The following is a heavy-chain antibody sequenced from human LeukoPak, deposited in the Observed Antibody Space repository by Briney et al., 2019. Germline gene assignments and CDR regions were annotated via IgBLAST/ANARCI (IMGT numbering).Heavy chain of an antibody. Sequence: ASVTVSCKASGYTFTGYYMHWVRQAPGQGLEWMGIINPSGGSTSNAQKFQGRVTMTRDTSTSTVYMELSSLRSEDTAVYYCARETLRSRTFDYWGQGTLVTVSS. CDR1: GYTFTGYY. CDR2: INPSGGST. V-gene: IGHV1-46*01. J-gene: IGHJ4*02. CDR3: ARETLRSRTFDY. D-gene: IGHD1-26*01.